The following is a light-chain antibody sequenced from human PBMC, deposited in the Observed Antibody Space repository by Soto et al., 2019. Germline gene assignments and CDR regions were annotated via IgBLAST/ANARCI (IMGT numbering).Light chain of an antibody. CDR1: SSDVGAYNY. CDR2: DVS. J-gene: IGLJ1*01. V-gene: IGLV2-14*01. CDR3: TSYTSSSGYV. Sequence: QSALTQPVSVSGSPGQSITMSCTGTSSDVGAYNYVYWYRQHPGKAPKLIIYDVSNRPSGVSNRFSGSKPGNTASLIISGLQAEDEADYYCTSYTSSSGYVFGTGTKLTVL.